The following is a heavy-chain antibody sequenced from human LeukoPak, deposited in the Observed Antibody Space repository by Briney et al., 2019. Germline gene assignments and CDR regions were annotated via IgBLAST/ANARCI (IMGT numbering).Heavy chain of an antibody. V-gene: IGHV3-47*01. J-gene: IGHJ4*02. Sequence: PGGSLRLSCAASGFAFSSYALHWVRRAPGKGLEWVSAIGTGGDTYYADSVMGRFTISRDNAKKSLYLHMNSLIAEDMAVYYCARAVPAAVIDYWGQGPLFTVSS. CDR3: ARAVPAAVIDY. CDR2: IGTGGDT. D-gene: IGHD2-2*01. CDR1: GFAFSSYA.